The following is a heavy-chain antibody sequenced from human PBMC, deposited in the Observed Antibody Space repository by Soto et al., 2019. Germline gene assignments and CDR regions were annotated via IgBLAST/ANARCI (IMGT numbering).Heavy chain of an antibody. CDR1: GFPFTSYG. V-gene: IGHV3-30*03. CDR3: VGGQYYFDY. CDR2: ISYDGSNK. Sequence: QVQLVESGGGVVQTGRSLRLSCAASGFPFTSYGMHWVREGPGKGLEWLAVISYDGSNKFYADSVKGRFTISRDNSKNTLSLQMNSLRPEDTALYYCVGGQYYFDYRGQGTLVIVSS. J-gene: IGHJ4*02. D-gene: IGHD3-10*01.